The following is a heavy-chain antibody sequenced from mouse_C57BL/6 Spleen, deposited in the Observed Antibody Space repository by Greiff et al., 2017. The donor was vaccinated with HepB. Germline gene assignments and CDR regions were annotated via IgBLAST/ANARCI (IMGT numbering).Heavy chain of an antibody. Sequence: VQPKESGPGLVKPSQSLSLTCSVTGYSITSGYYWNWIRQFPGNKLEWMGYISYDGSNNYNPSLKNRISITRDTSKNQFFLKLNSVTTEDTATYYCARGKPWDYFDYWGQGTTLTVSS. D-gene: IGHD4-1*01. J-gene: IGHJ2*01. CDR3: ARGKPWDYFDY. V-gene: IGHV3-6*01. CDR2: ISYDGSN. CDR1: GYSITSGYY.